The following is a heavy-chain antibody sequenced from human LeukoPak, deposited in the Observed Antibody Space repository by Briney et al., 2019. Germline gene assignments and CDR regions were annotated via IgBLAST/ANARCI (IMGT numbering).Heavy chain of an antibody. V-gene: IGHV3-7*02. J-gene: IGHJ5*02. CDR3: SRGGYGDYNNWFDP. D-gene: IGHD4-17*01. CDR2: INQDGGEK. CDR1: GFTFSTYW. Sequence: GLLRLSCAGSGFTFSTYWMSWVRQAPGKGLEWVANINQDGGEKHYVDSVKGRFTISRDNSRNTLYLQMNSLRAEDTAVYYCSRGGYGDYNNWFDPWGQGTLVIVSS.